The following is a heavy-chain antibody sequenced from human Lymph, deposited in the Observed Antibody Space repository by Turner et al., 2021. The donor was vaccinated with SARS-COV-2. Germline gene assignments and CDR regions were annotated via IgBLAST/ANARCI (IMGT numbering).Heavy chain of an antibody. Sequence: EVQLLESGGGLVQPGGSLRLSCAASGFTFSSYGMSWVRQALGKGLEWVSVISGSGGSTYYADSVKGRFTISRDNSKNTLYLQMNSLRAEDTAVYYCAKDRVVPPAIWNYYYYYGMDVWGQGTTVTVSS. V-gene: IGHV3-23*01. CDR2: ISGSGGST. CDR3: AKDRVVPPAIWNYYYYYGMDV. CDR1: GFTFSSYG. D-gene: IGHD2-2*02. J-gene: IGHJ6*02.